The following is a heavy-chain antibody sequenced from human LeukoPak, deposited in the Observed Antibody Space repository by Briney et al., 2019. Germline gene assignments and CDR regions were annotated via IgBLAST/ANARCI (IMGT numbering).Heavy chain of an antibody. J-gene: IGHJ4*02. CDR2: ISYDGSNK. CDR3: ASSSGSYPADY. CDR1: GFTFSNAW. V-gene: IGHV3-30-3*01. D-gene: IGHD1-26*01. Sequence: GGSLRLSCAASGFTFSNAWMSWVRQAPGKGLEWVAVISYDGSNKYYADSVKGRFTISRDNSKNTLYLQMNSLRAEDTAVYYCASSSGSYPADYWGQGTLVTVSS.